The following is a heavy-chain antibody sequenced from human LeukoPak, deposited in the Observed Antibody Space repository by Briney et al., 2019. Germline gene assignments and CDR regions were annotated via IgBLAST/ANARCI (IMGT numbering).Heavy chain of an antibody. CDR2: ISAYNGNT. D-gene: IGHD3-10*01. CDR1: GYTFTRYG. J-gene: IGHJ6*02. CDR3: ARASTMVRGPTLLWYYYGMDV. V-gene: IGHV1-18*01. Sequence: ASVKVSCKASGYTFTRYGISWVRQAPGQGLEWMGWISAYNGNTNYAQKLQGRVTMTTDTSTSTAYMELRSLRSDDTAVYYCARASTMVRGPTLLWYYYGMDVWGQGTTVTVSS.